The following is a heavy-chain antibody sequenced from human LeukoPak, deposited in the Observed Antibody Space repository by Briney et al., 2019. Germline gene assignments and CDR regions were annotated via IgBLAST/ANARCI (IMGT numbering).Heavy chain of an antibody. CDR2: NYPGDSDN. J-gene: IGHJ4*02. Sequence: GKSLKISCKGSGYRFNSYWIGWVRQMPGKGVEWMGINYPGDSDNRYSPSFQGQVTISADKSISAAYLQWSSLKASDTAMYYCARLFSSSWSALGYWGQGTLVTVSS. CDR1: GYRFNSYW. D-gene: IGHD6-13*01. V-gene: IGHV5-51*01. CDR3: ARLFSSSWSALGY.